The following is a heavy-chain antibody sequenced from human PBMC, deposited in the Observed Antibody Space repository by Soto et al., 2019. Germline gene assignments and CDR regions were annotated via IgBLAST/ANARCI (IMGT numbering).Heavy chain of an antibody. CDR3: AMQKQGAIDI. Sequence: QVQLQESGPGLVKPSETLSLTCAVSGGSISSGNWWSWVRQPPGKGLEWIGAIYHSGSTNFNPSLKSRLTIALDKSKNEFSLNLTSVTAADTAGYYCAMQKQGAIDIWGQGTMVTVSS. J-gene: IGHJ3*02. V-gene: IGHV4-4*02. CDR2: IYHSGST. CDR1: GGSISSGNW.